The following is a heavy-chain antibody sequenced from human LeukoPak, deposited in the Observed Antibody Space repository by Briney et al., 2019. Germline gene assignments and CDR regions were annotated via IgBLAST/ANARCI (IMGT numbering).Heavy chain of an antibody. V-gene: IGHV4-61*01. D-gene: IGHD3-3*01. Sequence: SETLSLTCTVSGGSVSSGSYYWSWIRQPPGKGLEWIGYIYYSGSTNYNPSLKSRVTISVDTSKNQFSLKLSSVTAADTAVYYCARDAGYDFWSGYSDWFDPWGQGTLVTVSS. CDR2: IYYSGST. J-gene: IGHJ5*02. CDR3: ARDAGYDFWSGYSDWFDP. CDR1: GGSVSSGSYY.